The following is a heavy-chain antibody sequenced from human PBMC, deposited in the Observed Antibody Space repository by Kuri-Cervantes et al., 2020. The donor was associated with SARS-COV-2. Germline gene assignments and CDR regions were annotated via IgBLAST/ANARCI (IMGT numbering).Heavy chain of an antibody. J-gene: IGHJ1*01. CDR3: ARGGSSWFLEYFQH. CDR1: GFTFSSYG. D-gene: IGHD6-13*01. CDR2: ISYDGSNK. V-gene: IGHV3-30*03. Sequence: GESLKISCAASGFTFSSYGMHWVRQAPGKGLEWVAAISYDGSNKYYADSVKGRFTISRDNAKNSLYLQMNSLRAEDTAVYYCARGGSSWFLEYFQHWGQGTLVTVSS.